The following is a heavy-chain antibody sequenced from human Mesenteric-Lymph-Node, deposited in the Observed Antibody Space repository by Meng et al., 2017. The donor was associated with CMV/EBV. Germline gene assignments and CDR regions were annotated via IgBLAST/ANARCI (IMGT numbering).Heavy chain of an antibody. CDR2: IYYSGIT. Sequence: GSLRLSCNVSGGSINSSSLYWGWIRQPPGKGLEWIGAIYYSGITYYSPSLTSRVTISVDTSKNQYSLKLSSVTAADTAVYYCARERVVPPVISFWGQGTPVTVSS. CDR1: GGSINSSSLY. J-gene: IGHJ1*01. D-gene: IGHD2-2*01. CDR3: ARERVVPPVISF. V-gene: IGHV4-39*07.